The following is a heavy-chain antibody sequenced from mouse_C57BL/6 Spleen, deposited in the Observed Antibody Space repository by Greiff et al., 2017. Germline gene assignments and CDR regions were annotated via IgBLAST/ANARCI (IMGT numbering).Heavy chain of an antibody. CDR1: GYAFSSYW. Sequence: VQLKQSGAELVKPGASVKISCKASGYAFSSYWMNWVKQRPGKGLEWIGQIYPGDGDTNYNGKFKGKATLTAAKSSSTAYMQLSSLTSEDSAVYFCAREGLAYGGGDYWGQGTTLTVSS. V-gene: IGHV1-80*01. D-gene: IGHD1-1*01. CDR3: AREGLAYGGGDY. J-gene: IGHJ2*01. CDR2: IYPGDGDT.